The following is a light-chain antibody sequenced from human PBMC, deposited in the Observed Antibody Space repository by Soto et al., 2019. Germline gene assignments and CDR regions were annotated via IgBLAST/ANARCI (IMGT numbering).Light chain of an antibody. CDR1: QSISNH. J-gene: IGKJ5*01. V-gene: IGKV1-39*01. Sequence: DVQMTQSPSSLSASVEDRVIITCRASQSISNHLNWYQQKPGKAPKLLIFAASSLQSGVPSRFSGSRSGPDFTLTISSLQPEDFAIYYCQQFSNYPHVFGQGTRLEIK. CDR2: AAS. CDR3: QQFSNYPHV.